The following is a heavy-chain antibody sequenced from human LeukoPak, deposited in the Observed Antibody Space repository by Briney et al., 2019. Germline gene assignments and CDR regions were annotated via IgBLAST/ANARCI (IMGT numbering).Heavy chain of an antibody. V-gene: IGHV3-30*18. Sequence: GGSLRLSCAASGFTFSSYGMHWVRQAPGKGLEWVAVISYDGSNKYYAGSVKGRFTISRDNSKNTLYLQMNSLRAEDTAVYYCAKRLDTAMGAVYYYYGMDVWGQGTTVTVSS. CDR1: GFTFSSYG. CDR3: AKRLDTAMGAVYYYYGMDV. J-gene: IGHJ6*02. D-gene: IGHD5-18*01. CDR2: ISYDGSNK.